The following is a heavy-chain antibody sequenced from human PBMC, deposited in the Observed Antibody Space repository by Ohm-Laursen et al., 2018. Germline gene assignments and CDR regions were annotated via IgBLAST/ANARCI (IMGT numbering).Heavy chain of an antibody. CDR2: IIPIFGTA. J-gene: IGHJ3*02. CDR3: ARGYCSGGSCYDDAFDI. Sequence: VSSVKVSCKASGYTFTSYGISWVRQAPGQGLEWMGGIIPIFGTANYAQKFQGRVTITADKSTSTAYMELSSLRSEDTAVYYCARGYCSGGSCYDDAFDIWGQGTMVTVSS. CDR1: GYTFTSYG. V-gene: IGHV1-69*06. D-gene: IGHD2-15*01.